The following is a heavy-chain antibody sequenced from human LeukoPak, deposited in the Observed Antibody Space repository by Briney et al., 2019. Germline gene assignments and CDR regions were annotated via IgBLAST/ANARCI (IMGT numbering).Heavy chain of an antibody. Sequence: SLRLSCTASGFTFHDYPMNWVRQAPGKGLEWVSGISWKSTNRGYADSVKGRFTISRDNAKNSLYLQMNSLRAEDTAVYYCATGGGYDPEHQFDYWGQGTLVTVSS. J-gene: IGHJ4*02. D-gene: IGHD5-12*01. V-gene: IGHV3-9*01. CDR2: ISWKSTNR. CDR1: GFTFHDYP. CDR3: ATGGGYDPEHQFDY.